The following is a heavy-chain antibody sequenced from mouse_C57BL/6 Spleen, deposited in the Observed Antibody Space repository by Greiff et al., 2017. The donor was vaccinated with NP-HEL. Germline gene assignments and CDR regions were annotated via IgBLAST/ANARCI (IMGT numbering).Heavy chain of an antibody. CDR3: TRMDDYRMDY. D-gene: IGHD2-4*01. V-gene: IGHV1-15*01. J-gene: IGHJ4*01. Sequence: VQLQQSGAELVRPGASVTLSCKASGYTFTDYEMHWVKQTPVHGLEWIGAIDPETGGTAYNQKFKGKAILTADKSSSTAYMELRSLTSEDSAVYYCTRMDDYRMDYWGQGTSVTVSP. CDR2: IDPETGGT. CDR1: GYTFTDYE.